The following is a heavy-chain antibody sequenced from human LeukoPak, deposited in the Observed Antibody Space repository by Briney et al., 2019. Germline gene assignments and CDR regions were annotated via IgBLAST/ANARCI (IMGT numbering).Heavy chain of an antibody. CDR2: IYYSGST. D-gene: IGHD1-14*01. CDR3: ARDDNLYGMDV. V-gene: IGHV4-31*03. CDR1: GGSISSGGYY. Sequence: RSSETLSLTCTVSGGSISSGGYYWSWIRQHPGKGLEWIGYIYYSGSTYYNPSLKSRVTISVDTSKNQFSLKLSSVTAADTAVYYCARDDNLYGMDVWGQGTTVTISS. J-gene: IGHJ6*02.